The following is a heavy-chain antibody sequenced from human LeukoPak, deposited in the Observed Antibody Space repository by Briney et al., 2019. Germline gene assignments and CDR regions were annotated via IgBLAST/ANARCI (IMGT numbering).Heavy chain of an antibody. CDR3: ARILNSGGYSYPGSLDF. D-gene: IGHD3-22*01. J-gene: IGHJ4*02. V-gene: IGHV3-7*01. CDR1: GFSFSNFW. CDR2: IKHDGTEK. Sequence: GGSLRLSCAASGFSFSNFWMNWVRQAPGKGLEWVANIKHDGTEKFYVDSVGGRFTISRDNAKNSVYLQMNSLRAEDTAVYYCARILNSGGYSYPGSLDFWGQGTLVTVSS.